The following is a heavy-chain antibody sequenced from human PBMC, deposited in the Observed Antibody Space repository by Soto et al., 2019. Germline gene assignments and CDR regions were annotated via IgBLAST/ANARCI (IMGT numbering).Heavy chain of an antibody. CDR2: ISGSGGST. V-gene: IGHV3-23*01. CDR3: AKDQYFRGGWYSEDWFDP. CDR1: GFSFSTLA. D-gene: IGHD6-19*01. J-gene: IGHJ5*02. Sequence: GSLRLSCAASGFSFSTLAMGWVRQAPGKGLEWVSAISGSGGSTYYADSVKGRFTISRDNSKNTLYLQMNSLRAEDTAVYYCAKDQYFRGGWYSEDWFDPWGQGTLVTVSS.